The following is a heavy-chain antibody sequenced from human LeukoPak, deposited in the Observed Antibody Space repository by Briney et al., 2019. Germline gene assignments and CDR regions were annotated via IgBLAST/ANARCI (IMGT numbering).Heavy chain of an antibody. D-gene: IGHD3-9*01. V-gene: IGHV4-34*01. CDR3: ARWNILTGYGFDF. J-gene: IGHJ4*02. CDR1: GGSITGYY. Sequence: SETLSLTCAVYGGSITGYYWSWIRQTPGRGLEWVGELHYTGATSCNPSLKSRATISTDTSKNQFSLRLSSVTAADTAVYYCARWNILTGYGFDFGGQGALVTVSS. CDR2: LHYTGAT.